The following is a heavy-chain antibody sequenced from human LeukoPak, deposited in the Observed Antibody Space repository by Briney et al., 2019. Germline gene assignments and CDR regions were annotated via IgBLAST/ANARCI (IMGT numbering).Heavy chain of an antibody. V-gene: IGHV4-59*08. Sequence: PSETLSPTCSVSGASISGSYWSWIRQPPGKGLEWIGYIYFTGNSNYNPSLRSRVTISMDTSKNQFSLKLTSVTAADTAVYYCARHPFSSPFDYWGQGTLVAVSS. CDR1: GASISGSY. CDR2: IYFTGNS. J-gene: IGHJ4*02. CDR3: ARHPFSSPFDY.